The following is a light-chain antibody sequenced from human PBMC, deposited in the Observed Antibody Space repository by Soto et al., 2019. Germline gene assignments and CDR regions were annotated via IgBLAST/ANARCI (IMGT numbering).Light chain of an antibody. J-gene: IGKJ5*01. V-gene: IGKV3-11*01. CDR3: QQRHMWPIT. Sequence: EVALTQSPVTLSLSPGERVTLSCRASQSFRGLLAWYQQKPGQAPRLLIYDAYNRATGIPPRFSGSGSGTDFTLTISSLEPEESAVYYCQQRHMWPITFGQGTRLEI. CDR2: DAY. CDR1: QSFRGL.